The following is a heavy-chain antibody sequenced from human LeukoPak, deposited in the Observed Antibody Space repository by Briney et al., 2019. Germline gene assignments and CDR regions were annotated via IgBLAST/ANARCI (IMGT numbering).Heavy chain of an antibody. CDR3: ARVPISGYNYAYSFDY. J-gene: IGHJ4*02. V-gene: IGHV1-2*02. CDR1: GYTFTGYY. CDR2: INPNSGGT. Sequence: ASVKVSCKASGYTFTGYYMHWVRQAPGQGLEWMGWINPNSGGTNYAQKFQGRVTMTRDTSISTAYMELSRLRSDDTAFYYCARVPISGYNYAYSFDYWGQGTLVTVSS. D-gene: IGHD5-18*01.